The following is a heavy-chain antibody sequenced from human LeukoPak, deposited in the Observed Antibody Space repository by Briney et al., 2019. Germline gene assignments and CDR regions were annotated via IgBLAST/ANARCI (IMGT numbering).Heavy chain of an antibody. CDR1: GFTFSSYS. Sequence: PGGSLRLSCAASGFTFSSYSMNWVRQAPGKGLEWVSSISSSSSYIYYADSVKGRFTISRDNSKNTLYLQMNSLRAEDTAVYYCATFETGYYYDSSGYSWGQGTMVTVSS. V-gene: IGHV3-21*01. CDR3: ATFETGYYYDSSGYS. CDR2: ISSSSSYI. J-gene: IGHJ3*02. D-gene: IGHD3-22*01.